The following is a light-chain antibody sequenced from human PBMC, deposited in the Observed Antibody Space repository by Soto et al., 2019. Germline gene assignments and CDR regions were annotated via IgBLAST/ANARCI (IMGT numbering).Light chain of an antibody. V-gene: IGKV3-11*01. CDR3: QQYGDSPIT. J-gene: IGKJ5*01. Sequence: EIVLTQSPATLSLSPGERATLSCRASQSVSSYLAWYQQKPGQAPRLLIYDASNRATGIPARFSGSGSGTDFTLTLSRLEPEDFAVYFCQQYGDSPITFGQGTRLEI. CDR1: QSVSSY. CDR2: DAS.